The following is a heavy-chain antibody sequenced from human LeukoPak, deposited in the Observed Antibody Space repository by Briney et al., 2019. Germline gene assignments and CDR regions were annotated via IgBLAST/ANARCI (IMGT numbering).Heavy chain of an antibody. V-gene: IGHV1-2*02. Sequence: ASVKVSCKASGYTFTGYYMHWVRQAPGQGLEWMGWINPNSGGTNYAQKFQGRVTKTRDTSISTAYMELSRLRSDDTAVYYCARVIAGEQWLSYYYYYGMDVWGQGTTVTVSS. J-gene: IGHJ6*02. CDR3: ARVIAGEQWLSYYYYYGMDV. CDR1: GYTFTGYY. D-gene: IGHD6-19*01. CDR2: INPNSGGT.